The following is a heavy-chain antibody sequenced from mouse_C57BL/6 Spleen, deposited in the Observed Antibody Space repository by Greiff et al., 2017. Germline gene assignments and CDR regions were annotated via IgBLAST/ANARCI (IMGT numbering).Heavy chain of an antibody. J-gene: IGHJ4*01. Sequence: EVKLMESGGGLVKPGGSLTLSCAASGFTFSSDAMSWVRPTPAKRLEWVATISDGGSYTYYPDNVKGRFTISRDNAKNNLYLQMSPLTSEDTAMYYCARDKGGNNAMDYWGQGTSVTVSS. CDR2: ISDGGSYT. CDR1: GFTFSSDA. D-gene: IGHD1-1*02. V-gene: IGHV5-4*01. CDR3: ARDKGGNNAMDY.